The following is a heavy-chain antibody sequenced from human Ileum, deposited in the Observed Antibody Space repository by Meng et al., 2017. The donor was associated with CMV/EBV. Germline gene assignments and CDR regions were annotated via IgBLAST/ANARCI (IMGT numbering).Heavy chain of an antibody. V-gene: IGHV3-23*01. Sequence: GGGLGQPGVPQSLTCVTSGFTVNNYASGWVRQAPGKGLEWFSVIPNGAHISGIRIYYADSVKGRFTISTDNSKSTLYLEMNSVTAEDTGVYYCTKGIESMWELGMDWGQGTLVTVSS. D-gene: IGHD7-27*01. J-gene: IGHJ4*02. CDR2: IPNGAHISGIRI. CDR3: TKGIESMWELGMD. CDR1: GFTVNNYA.